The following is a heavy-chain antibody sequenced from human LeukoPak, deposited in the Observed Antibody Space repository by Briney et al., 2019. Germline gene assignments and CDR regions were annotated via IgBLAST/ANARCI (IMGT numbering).Heavy chain of an antibody. V-gene: IGHV3-30-3*01. CDR3: ARADLGSCSGGSCYGHY. Sequence: GRSLRLSCAASGFTFSSYAIHWVRQAPGKGLEWVAVISYDGSNKYYVDSVKGRFTISRDNSKNTLYLQMNNLRAEDTAVYYCARADLGSCSGGSCYGHYWGQGTLVTVSS. J-gene: IGHJ4*02. CDR2: ISYDGSNK. D-gene: IGHD2-15*01. CDR1: GFTFSSYA.